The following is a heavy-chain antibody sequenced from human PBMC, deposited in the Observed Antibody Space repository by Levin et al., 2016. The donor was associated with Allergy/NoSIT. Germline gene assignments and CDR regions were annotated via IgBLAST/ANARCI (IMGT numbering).Heavy chain of an antibody. Sequence: WVRQAPGQGLEWMGIINPSGGSTSYAQKFQGRVTMTRDTSTSTVYMELSSLRSEDTAVYYCARDLGSSGWPWYYFDYWGQGTLVTVSS. CDR3: ARDLGSSGWPWYYFDY. D-gene: IGHD6-19*01. CDR2: INPSGGST. J-gene: IGHJ4*02. V-gene: IGHV1-46*01.